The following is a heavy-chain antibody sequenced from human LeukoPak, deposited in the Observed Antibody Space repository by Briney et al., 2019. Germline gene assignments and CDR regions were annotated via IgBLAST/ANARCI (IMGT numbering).Heavy chain of an antibody. D-gene: IGHD3-3*01. CDR2: INHSGST. V-gene: IGHV4-34*01. CDR3: ARGVGFWSGYYSPTKYYFDY. Sequence: SETLSLTCAVYGGSFSGYYWSWIRQPPGKGLEWIGEINHSGSTNYNPSPKSRVTISVDTSKNQFSLKLSSVTAADTAVYYCARGVGFWSGYYSPTKYYFDYWGQGTLVTVSS. J-gene: IGHJ4*02. CDR1: GGSFSGYY.